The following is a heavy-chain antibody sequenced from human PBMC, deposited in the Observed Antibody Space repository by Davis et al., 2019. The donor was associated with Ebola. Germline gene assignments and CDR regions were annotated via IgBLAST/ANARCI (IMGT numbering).Heavy chain of an antibody. CDR2: IYYSGST. CDR1: GFTFSDSY. V-gene: IGHV4-59*01. CDR3: ARGDRGSYVAGH. D-gene: IGHD1-26*01. Sequence: SQTLSLTCAASGFTFSDSYWSWIRQPPGKGLEWIGYIYYSGSTNYNPSLKSRVTISVDTSKNQFSLKLSSVTAADTAVYYCARGDRGSYVAGHWGQGTLVTVSS. J-gene: IGHJ4*02.